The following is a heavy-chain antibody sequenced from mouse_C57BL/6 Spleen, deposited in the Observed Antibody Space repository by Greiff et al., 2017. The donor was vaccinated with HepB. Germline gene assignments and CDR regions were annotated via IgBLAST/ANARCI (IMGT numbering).Heavy chain of an antibody. CDR1: GYTFTSYW. CDR2: IDPSDSET. Sequence: VQLQQPGAELVRPGSSVKLSCKASGYTFTSYWMHWVKQRPIQGLEWIGNIDPSDSETHYNQKFKDKATLTVDKSSSTAYMQLSSLTSEDSAVYYCARGVHYYGSSYNYFDYWGQGTTLTVSS. V-gene: IGHV1-52*01. CDR3: ARGVHYYGSSYNYFDY. J-gene: IGHJ2*01. D-gene: IGHD1-1*01.